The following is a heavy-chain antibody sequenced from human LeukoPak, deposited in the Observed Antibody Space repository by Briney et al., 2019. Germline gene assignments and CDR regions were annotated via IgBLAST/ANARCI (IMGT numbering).Heavy chain of an antibody. V-gene: IGHV3-48*01. Sequence: GGSLRLSCAASGFTFSSYDMNWVRQAPGKGLEWVSYISSISNTIYYADSVKGRFTISRDNAKNSLYLQMNSLRSEDTAVYYCARDWRMITFGGPHYWFDPWGQGTLVTVSS. D-gene: IGHD3-16*01. CDR2: ISSISNTI. CDR3: ARDWRMITFGGPHYWFDP. CDR1: GFTFSSYD. J-gene: IGHJ5*02.